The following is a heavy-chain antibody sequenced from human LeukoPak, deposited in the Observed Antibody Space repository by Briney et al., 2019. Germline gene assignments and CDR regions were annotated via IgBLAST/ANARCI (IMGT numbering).Heavy chain of an antibody. D-gene: IGHD1-7*01. V-gene: IGHV5-51*01. CDR1: GYSFTSYW. CDR3: ARTRRTYNWNYVGPFDAFDI. J-gene: IGHJ3*02. Sequence: GESLKISCKGSGYSFTSYWIGWVRQMPGKGLEWMGIIYPGDSETRYSPSFQGQVIISADKSISTAYLQWSSLKASDTAMYYCARTRRTYNWNYVGPFDAFDIWGQGTMVTVSS. CDR2: IYPGDSET.